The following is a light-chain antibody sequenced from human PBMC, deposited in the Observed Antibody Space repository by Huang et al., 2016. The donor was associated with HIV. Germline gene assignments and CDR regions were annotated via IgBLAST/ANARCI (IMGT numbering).Light chain of an antibody. Sequence: ELLMTQSPATLSVSPGDRVSLSSRAGGSIGSDLAWYQQRPGQAPRLLIYGTSTRASGVPARFSGGGSGTDFTLTITSLQSEDFVIYYCQQYNKWPYTFGLGTKLEIK. CDR2: GTS. J-gene: IGKJ2*01. V-gene: IGKV3-15*01. CDR1: GSIGSD. CDR3: QQYNKWPYT.